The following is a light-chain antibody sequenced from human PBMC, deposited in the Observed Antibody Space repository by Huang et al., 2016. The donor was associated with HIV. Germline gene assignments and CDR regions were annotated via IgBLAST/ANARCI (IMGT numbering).Light chain of an antibody. V-gene: IGKV1-9*01. CDR3: EQFNIYPRT. CDR2: DAS. Sequence: IQLTQSPSSLSASVGDRVTITCRVSQGISSFLAWYQQKPGKAPRLLIYDASALQSGVPSRFSGSGSGTDFTLTISSLQPEDFATYYCEQFNIYPRTFGQGTRVEIK. J-gene: IGKJ1*01. CDR1: QGISSF.